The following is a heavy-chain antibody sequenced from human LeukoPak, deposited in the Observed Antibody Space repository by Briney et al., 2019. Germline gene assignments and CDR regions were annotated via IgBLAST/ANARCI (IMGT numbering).Heavy chain of an antibody. J-gene: IGHJ4*02. D-gene: IGHD3-3*01. CDR3: AKRLSFGVAIGDFDD. CDR1: GLTCTSYA. CDR2: ISGSGGST. Sequence: PGGSLRLACAAAGLTCTSYAMSRVRRAPRDGLQWVCAISGSGGSTHYADSVKGRCTISRDNSTNTVNLQRDSLRAEDTAIYYCAKRLSFGVAIGDFDDWGQGTLVTVSS. V-gene: IGHV3-23*01.